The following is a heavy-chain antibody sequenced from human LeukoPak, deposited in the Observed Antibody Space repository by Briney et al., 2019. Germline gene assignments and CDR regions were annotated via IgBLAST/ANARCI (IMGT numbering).Heavy chain of an antibody. CDR3: ASSSSWYEPDFDY. CDR1: GFTFDDYA. V-gene: IGHV3-9*01. Sequence: GRSLRLSCAASGFTFDDYAMHWVRQAPGKGLEWGSGISWNSGSIGYADSVKGRFTISRDNAKNSLYLQMNSLRAEDTALYYCASSSSWYEPDFDYWGQGTLVTVSS. D-gene: IGHD6-13*01. CDR2: ISWNSGSI. J-gene: IGHJ4*02.